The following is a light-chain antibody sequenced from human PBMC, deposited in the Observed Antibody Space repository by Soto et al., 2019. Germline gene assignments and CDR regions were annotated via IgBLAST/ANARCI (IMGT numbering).Light chain of an antibody. CDR3: GSWDSSPLARV. Sequence: QSVLTQPPSVSAAPGQKVTISCAGSSSNIGRNYVSWYQQIPGTAPKLLIYDNNERPSGIPDRFSASKSDTSAALDITGLHTGDEADYFCGSWDSSPLARVFGGGTNVTVL. J-gene: IGLJ2*01. V-gene: IGLV1-51*01. CDR2: DNN. CDR1: SSNIGRNY.